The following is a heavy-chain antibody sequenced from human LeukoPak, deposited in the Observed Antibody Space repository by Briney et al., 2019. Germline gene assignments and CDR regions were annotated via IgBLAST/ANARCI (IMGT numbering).Heavy chain of an antibody. D-gene: IGHD4-11*01. J-gene: IGHJ6*02. CDR2: ISGSGGST. CDR1: GFTFSSYA. CDR3: ARVSRDFYSNYYYYYGMDV. V-gene: IGHV3-23*01. Sequence: GGSLRLSCAASGFTFSSYAMSWVRQAPGKGLEWVSAISGSGGSTYYADSVKGRFTISRDNAKNSLYLQMNSLRAEDTAVYYCARVSRDFYSNYYYYYGMDVWGQGTTVTVSS.